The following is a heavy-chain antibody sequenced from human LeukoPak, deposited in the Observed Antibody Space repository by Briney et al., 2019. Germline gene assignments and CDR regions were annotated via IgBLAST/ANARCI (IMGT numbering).Heavy chain of an antibody. CDR3: AKDSAPYYYYGMDV. CDR1: GFTFSSYW. D-gene: IGHD3-10*01. J-gene: IGHJ6*02. V-gene: IGHV3-74*01. Sequence: PGGSLRLSCAASGFTFSSYWMHWVRQAPGKGLVWVSRINSDGSTTTYADSVKGRFTISRDNSKNTLYLQMNSLRAEDTAVYYCAKDSAPYYYYGMDVWGQGTTVTVSS. CDR2: INSDGSTT.